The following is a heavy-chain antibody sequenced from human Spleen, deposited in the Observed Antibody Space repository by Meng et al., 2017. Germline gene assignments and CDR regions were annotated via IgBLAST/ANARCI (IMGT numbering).Heavy chain of an antibody. J-gene: IGHJ5*02. D-gene: IGHD6-25*01. CDR2: IYYSGST. V-gene: IGHV4-59*08. CDR1: GGSISSYY. Sequence: QVQLQESGPGLVKPSEILSLTCTVSGGSISSYYWSWIRQPPGKGLEWIGYIYYSGSTNYNPSLKSRVTISVDTSKNQVSLKLSSVTAADTAVYYCARHRGAAGWFDPWGQGTLVTVSS. CDR3: ARHRGAAGWFDP.